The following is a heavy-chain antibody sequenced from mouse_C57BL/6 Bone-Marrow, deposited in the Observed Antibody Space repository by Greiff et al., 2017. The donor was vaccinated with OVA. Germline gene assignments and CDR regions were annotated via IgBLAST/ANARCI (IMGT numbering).Heavy chain of an antibody. CDR1: GYTFTSYG. CDR3: ARSPPITAVDY. J-gene: IGHJ2*01. D-gene: IGHD1-1*01. CDR2: IYPRSGNT. V-gene: IGHV1-81*01. Sequence: QVQLQQSGAELARPGASVKLSCKASGYTFTSYGISWVKQRTGQGLEWIGEIYPRSGNTYYNEKFKGKATLTAYKSSSTAYMELRSLTSEDSAVYFCARSPPITAVDYWGQGTTLTVSS.